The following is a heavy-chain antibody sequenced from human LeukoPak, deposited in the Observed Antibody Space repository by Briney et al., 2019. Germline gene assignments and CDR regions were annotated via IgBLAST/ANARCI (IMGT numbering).Heavy chain of an antibody. CDR3: ARRGYDILTGYYNSFDY. CDR2: IKQDGSEK. V-gene: IGHV3-7*01. D-gene: IGHD3-9*01. CDR1: GFTPSSYW. J-gene: IGHJ4*02. Sequence: GGSLRLSCAASGFTPSSYWMSWVRQAPGKGLEWVANIKQDGSEKYYVDSVKGRFTISRDNAKNSLYLQMNSLRAEDTAVYYCARRGYDILTGYYNSFDYWGQGTLVTVSS.